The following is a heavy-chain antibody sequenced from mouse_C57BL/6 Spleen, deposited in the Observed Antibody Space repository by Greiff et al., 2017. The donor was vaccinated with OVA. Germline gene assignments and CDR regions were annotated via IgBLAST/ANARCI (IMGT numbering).Heavy chain of an antibody. CDR1: GFTFSDAW. CDR2: IRNKANNHAT. V-gene: IGHV6-6*01. D-gene: IGHD2-4*01. J-gene: IGHJ3*01. Sequence: EVHLVESGGGLVQPGGSMKLSCAASGFTFSDAWMDWVRQSPEKGLEWVAEIRNKANNHATYYAESVKGRFTISRDDSKSSVYLQMNSLRAEDTGIYYCTTLIYYDYARLGFAYWGQGTLVTVSA. CDR3: TTLIYYDYARLGFAY.